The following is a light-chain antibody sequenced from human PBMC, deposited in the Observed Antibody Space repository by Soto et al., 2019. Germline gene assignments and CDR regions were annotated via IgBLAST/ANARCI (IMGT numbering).Light chain of an antibody. V-gene: IGKV3-15*01. J-gene: IGKJ1*01. CDR3: QQYNNWPRT. Sequence: EIVMTQSPATLSVSPGERATLSCRASQTVGSNLAWYQQKPGQVPRHLIYGASTRATGVPARFSGSGSGTEFTLTISSLQAEEFAVYYCQQYNNWPRTFGQGTKVEIK. CDR2: GAS. CDR1: QTVGSN.